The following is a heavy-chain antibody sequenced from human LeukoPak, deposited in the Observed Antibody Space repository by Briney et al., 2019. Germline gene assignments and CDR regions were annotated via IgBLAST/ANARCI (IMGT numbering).Heavy chain of an antibody. CDR2: INPSGGST. D-gene: IGHD2-15*01. Sequence: GASVKVSCEASGYTFTSYYMHWVRQAPGQGLEWMGIINPSGGSTSYAQKFQGRVTMTRDTSTSTVYMELSSLRSEDTAVYYCARAPAGYCSGGSCATFDYWGQGTLVTVSS. J-gene: IGHJ4*02. V-gene: IGHV1-46*01. CDR1: GYTFTSYY. CDR3: ARAPAGYCSGGSCATFDY.